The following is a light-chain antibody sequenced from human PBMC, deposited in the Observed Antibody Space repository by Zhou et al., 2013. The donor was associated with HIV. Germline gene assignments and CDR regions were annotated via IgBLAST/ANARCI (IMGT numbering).Light chain of an antibody. CDR3: QQYYSYPRLT. CDR2: AAS. J-gene: IGKJ4*01. V-gene: IGKV1-8*01. CDR1: QGISSY. Sequence: AIRMTQSPSSLSASTGDRVTITCRASQGISSYLAWYQQKPGKAPKLLIYAASTLQGGVPSRFSGSGSGTDFTLTISCLQSEDVATYYCQQYYSYPRLTYG.